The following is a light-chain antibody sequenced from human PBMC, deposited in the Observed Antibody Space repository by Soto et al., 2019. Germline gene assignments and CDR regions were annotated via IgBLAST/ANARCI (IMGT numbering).Light chain of an antibody. V-gene: IGLV4-69*01. CDR1: SGHSSYA. CDR2: LNSDGSH. Sequence: QSVLTQSPSASASLGASGKLTCTLSSGHSSYAIAWHQQQPEKGPRYLMKLNSDGSHSKGDGIPDRFSGSSSGAERYLTIASLQSEDEADYYCQTWGTGIWVFGGGTTLTVL. CDR3: QTWGTGIWV. J-gene: IGLJ3*02.